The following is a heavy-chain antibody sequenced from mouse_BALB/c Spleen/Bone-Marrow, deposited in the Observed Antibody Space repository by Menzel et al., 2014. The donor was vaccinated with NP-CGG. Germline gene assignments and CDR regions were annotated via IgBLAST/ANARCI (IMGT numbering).Heavy chain of an antibody. V-gene: IGHV7-3*02. J-gene: IGHJ2*01. CDR1: GFTFTDYY. D-gene: IGHD2-3*01. Sequence: DVKLVESGGGLVQPGGSLRLSCATSGFTFTDYYMSWVRQPPGKALEWLTFIRNKANGYTTEYSASVKGWFTISRDNSQSILYLQMNTLRAEDSATYYCARDMGLLRFDYWGQGTTLTVSS. CDR3: ARDMGLLRFDY. CDR2: IRNKANGYTT.